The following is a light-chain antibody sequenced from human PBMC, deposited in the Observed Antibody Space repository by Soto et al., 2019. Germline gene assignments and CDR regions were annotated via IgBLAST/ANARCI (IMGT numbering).Light chain of an antibody. CDR3: QQYNSYPWT. Sequence: DILMTQSPSTLSASVGDRVTITCRASQSISSWLAWYQQKPGKAPKLLIYDASSLASGVPSRFSGSGSGTEFTLTISSLQPDDFATYYCQQYNSYPWTFGQGTKVEIK. J-gene: IGKJ1*01. V-gene: IGKV1-5*01. CDR1: QSISSW. CDR2: DAS.